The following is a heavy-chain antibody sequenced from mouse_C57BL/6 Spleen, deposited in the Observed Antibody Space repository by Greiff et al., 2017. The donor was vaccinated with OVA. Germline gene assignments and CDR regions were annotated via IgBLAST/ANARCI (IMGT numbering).Heavy chain of an antibody. CDR2: IWSGGST. V-gene: IGHV2-2*01. Sequence: VQLQQSGPGLVQPSQSLSITCTVSGFSLTSYGVHWVRQSPGKGLEWLGVIWSGGSTDYNAAFISRLSISKDNSKSQVFFKMSSLQADDTAIYYCARITTVVAPYFDYWGQGTTLTVSS. D-gene: IGHD1-1*01. CDR1: GFSLTSYG. J-gene: IGHJ2*01. CDR3: ARITTVVAPYFDY.